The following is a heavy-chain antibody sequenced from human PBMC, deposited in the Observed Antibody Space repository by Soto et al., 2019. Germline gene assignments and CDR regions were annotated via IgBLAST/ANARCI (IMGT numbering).Heavy chain of an antibody. CDR2: IYPGDSDI. Sequence: EYLKISCKGSGYSFTSYWIGWVRQMPGKGLEWMGIIYPGDSDIRYSPSFQGQVTISADKSISTAYLQWSSLKASDTAMYYCARSGYYDSSGYRGWFDPWGQGTLVTVSS. CDR1: GYSFTSYW. J-gene: IGHJ5*02. D-gene: IGHD3-22*01. CDR3: ARSGYYDSSGYRGWFDP. V-gene: IGHV5-51*01.